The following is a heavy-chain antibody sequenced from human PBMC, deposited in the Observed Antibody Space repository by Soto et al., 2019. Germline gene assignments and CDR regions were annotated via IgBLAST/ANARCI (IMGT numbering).Heavy chain of an antibody. V-gene: IGHV3-30-3*01. CDR1: GFSFGSYC. CDR3: GRDPIHYNWHDVGYFDY. D-gene: IGHD1-20*01. CDR2: ISLDGVNK. J-gene: IGHJ4*02. Sequence: GGSLRLSCAACGFSFGSYCIHWVRQAPCKGLEWVALISLDGVNKYYADSVNGRFTISRDNSKNTLYLQMNSLTTEDTAVYYCGRDPIHYNWHDVGYFDYWGQGTLVTVCS.